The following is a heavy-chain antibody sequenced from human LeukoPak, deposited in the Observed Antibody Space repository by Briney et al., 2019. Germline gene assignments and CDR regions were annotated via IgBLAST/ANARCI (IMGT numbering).Heavy chain of an antibody. CDR2: IYYDGST. CDR3: AREGRYRYGYNEYHLYMDI. Sequence: PSETLSLTCTVSGGSISSYYWSWIRLSPGKGLEWIGYIYYDGSTNYNPSLRGRVTISVDTPKNQFSLKLSSVTAAETAVYYCAREGRYRYGYNEYHLYMDIWGKGTTVTVSS. V-gene: IGHV4-59*12. D-gene: IGHD5-18*01. J-gene: IGHJ6*03. CDR1: GGSISSYY.